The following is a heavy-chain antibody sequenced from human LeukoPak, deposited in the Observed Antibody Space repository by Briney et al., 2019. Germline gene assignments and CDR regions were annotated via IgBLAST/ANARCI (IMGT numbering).Heavy chain of an antibody. V-gene: IGHV3-30-3*01. J-gene: IGHJ4*02. CDR2: ISYDGSNK. CDR3: ARDNYDSSGYAIPFDY. D-gene: IGHD3-22*01. Sequence: GGSLRLSCAASGFTFSSYAMHWVRQAPGKGLEWVAVISYDGSNKYYADSVKGRFTISRDNSKNTLYLQMNSLRAEDTAVYYCARDNYDSSGYAIPFDYWAREPWSPSPQ. CDR1: GFTFSSYA.